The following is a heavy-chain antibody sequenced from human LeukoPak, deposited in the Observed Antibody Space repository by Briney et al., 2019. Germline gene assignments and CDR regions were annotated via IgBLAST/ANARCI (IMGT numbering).Heavy chain of an antibody. CDR2: INPKSGGT. CDR3: ARAPPHYYCSGSYLWYFDS. V-gene: IGHV1-2*02. D-gene: IGHD3-10*01. Sequence: ASVKVSCKASGYTFTGYYMHWVRQAPGQGLEWMGWINPKSGGTNYAQKFQGRVTMTRDTSISTAYMELSRLRSDDTAVYYCARAPPHYYCSGSYLWYFDSWGQGTLVTVSS. CDR1: GYTFTGYY. J-gene: IGHJ4*02.